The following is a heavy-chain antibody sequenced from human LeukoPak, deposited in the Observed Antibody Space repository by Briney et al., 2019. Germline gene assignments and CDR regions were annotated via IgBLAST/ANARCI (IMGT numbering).Heavy chain of an antibody. CDR1: GFTFSRYA. Sequence: PGGSLRLSCAASGFTFSRYAMSWVRQAPGEGLEWVSGISSSGDRIYDADSVKGRFTISRDNSKNTLYLQMNSLRVEDTALYYCAKKGESLDYYFMDVWGQGTTVTVSS. V-gene: IGHV3-23*01. CDR3: AKKGESLDYYFMDV. D-gene: IGHD2-21*01. J-gene: IGHJ6*02. CDR2: ISSSGDRI.